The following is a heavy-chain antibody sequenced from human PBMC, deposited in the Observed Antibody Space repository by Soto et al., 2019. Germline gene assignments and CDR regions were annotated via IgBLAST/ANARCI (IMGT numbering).Heavy chain of an antibody. D-gene: IGHD3-3*01. CDR1: GGSISSGDYY. CDR3: ARDPGGSGPPFYYYGMDV. V-gene: IGHV4-30-4*01. CDR2: IYYSGST. J-gene: IGHJ6*02. Sequence: QVQLQESGPGLVKPSQTLSLTCTVSGGSISSGDYYWSWIRQPPGKGLEWIGYIYYSGSTYYNPSLTSRVTISVDTSKNQFSLKLSSVTAADTAVYYCARDPGGSGPPFYYYGMDVWGQGTTVTVSS.